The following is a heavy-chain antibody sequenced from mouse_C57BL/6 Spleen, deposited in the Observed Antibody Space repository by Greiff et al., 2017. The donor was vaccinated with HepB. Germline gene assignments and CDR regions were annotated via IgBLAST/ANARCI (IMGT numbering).Heavy chain of an antibody. V-gene: IGHV1-55*01. CDR1: GYTFTSYW. J-gene: IGHJ4*01. CDR2: IYPGSGST. D-gene: IGHD2-4*01. CDR3: ASYDYDGYYAMDY. Sequence: VQLQQSGAELVKPGASVKMSCKASGYTFTSYWITWVKQRPGQGLEWIGDIYPGSGSTNYNEKFKSKATLTVDTSSSTAYMQLSSLTSEDSAVYYCASYDYDGYYAMDYWGQGTSVTVSS.